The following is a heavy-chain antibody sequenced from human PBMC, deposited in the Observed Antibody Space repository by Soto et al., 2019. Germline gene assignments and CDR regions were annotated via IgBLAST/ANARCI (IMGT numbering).Heavy chain of an antibody. CDR3: ARSPYCSGGSCYGYYYYMDV. Sequence: QVQVVESGGGLVKPGGSLRLSCAASGFTFSDYYMSWIRQAPGKGLEWVSYISSSGSTIYYADSVKGRFTISRDNAKNSLHLQMNSRRAEDAAVYYGARSPYCSGGSCYGYYYYMDVRGKGTTVTGSS. CDR2: ISSSGSTI. V-gene: IGHV3-11*01. J-gene: IGHJ6*03. CDR1: GFTFSDYY. D-gene: IGHD2-15*01.